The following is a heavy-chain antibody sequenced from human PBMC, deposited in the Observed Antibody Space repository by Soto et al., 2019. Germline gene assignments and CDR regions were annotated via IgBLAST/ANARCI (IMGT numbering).Heavy chain of an antibody. V-gene: IGHV1-18*04. Sequence: QVQLLQSGVEVKKPGASVKVSCKVSGYTFTNHGISWGRKAPGQGLEWMGWVSGSNGKTKYAQKFQGSVTLTTETSTSTAYMELRSLRSDDTAVYYCARDFYPLAYYFDYWGQGTLVTVSS. J-gene: IGHJ4*02. CDR1: GYTFTNHG. D-gene: IGHD3-10*01. CDR2: VSGSNGKT. CDR3: ARDFYPLAYYFDY.